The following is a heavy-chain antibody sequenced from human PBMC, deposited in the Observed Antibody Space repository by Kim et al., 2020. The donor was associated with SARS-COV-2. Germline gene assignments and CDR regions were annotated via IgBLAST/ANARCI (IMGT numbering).Heavy chain of an antibody. V-gene: IGHV4-4*07. Sequence: SETLSLTCTVSGVSVSNYYWSWIRQPAGKGLEWIGRIYTSGSTNYNPSLKSRVTMSIDTSKKQFSLKLITVTAADTAIYYCAIATTWYNEGFVNWGQGTLVTVSS. CDR1: GVSVSNYY. CDR3: AIATTWYNEGFVN. J-gene: IGHJ4*02. D-gene: IGHD1-1*01. CDR2: IYTSGST.